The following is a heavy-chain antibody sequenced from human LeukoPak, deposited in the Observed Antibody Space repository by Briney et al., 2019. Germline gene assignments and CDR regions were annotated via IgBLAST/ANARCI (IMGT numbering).Heavy chain of an antibody. CDR3: ARVVGDYYDSSGYLWFDP. CDR2: IYSGGST. D-gene: IGHD3-22*01. J-gene: IGHJ5*02. Sequence: GGSLRLSCAASGFTVSSNYMSWVRQALGKGLEWVSVIYSGGSTYYADSVKGRFTISRDNSKNTLYLQMNSLRAEDTAVYYCARVVGDYYDSSGYLWFDPWGQGTLVTVSS. CDR1: GFTVSSNY. V-gene: IGHV3-66*01.